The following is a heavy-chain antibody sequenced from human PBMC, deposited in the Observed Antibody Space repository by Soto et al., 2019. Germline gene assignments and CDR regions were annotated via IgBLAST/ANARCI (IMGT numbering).Heavy chain of an antibody. CDR2: IDWDDDK. CDR1: GFSLSTSGMC. J-gene: IGHJ6*02. Sequence: SGPTLVNPTQTLTLTCTFSGFSLSTSGMCVSWIRQPPGKALEWLALIDWDDDKYYSTSLKTRLTISKDTSKNQVVLTKTNMDPVDTATYYCARIQGYSSGWYGLGMDVWGQGTTVTVSS. CDR3: ARIQGYSSGWYGLGMDV. V-gene: IGHV2-70*01. D-gene: IGHD6-19*01.